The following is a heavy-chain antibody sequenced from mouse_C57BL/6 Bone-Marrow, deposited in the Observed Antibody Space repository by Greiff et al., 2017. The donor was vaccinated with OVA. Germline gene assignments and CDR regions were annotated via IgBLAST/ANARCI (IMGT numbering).Heavy chain of an antibody. Sequence: EVQVVESGGDLVKPGGSLTLSCAASGFTFISYGMSWVRQTPDKRLEWVATISSGGSYTYYPDSVKGRFTISRDNAKNTLYLQMSSLKSEDTAMYYCARRGLRRDGYFDVWGTGTTVTVSS. CDR3: ARRGLRRDGYFDV. J-gene: IGHJ1*03. D-gene: IGHD2-4*01. CDR1: GFTFISYG. CDR2: ISSGGSYT. V-gene: IGHV5-6*01.